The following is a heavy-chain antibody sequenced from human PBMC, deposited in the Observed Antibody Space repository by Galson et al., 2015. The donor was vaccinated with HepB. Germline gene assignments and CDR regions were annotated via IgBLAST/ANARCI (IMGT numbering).Heavy chain of an antibody. Sequence: ETLSLTCSVSGGSIVSSSHYWGWIRQPPGKGLEWIGRIYYGGSGTTLYNPSLKSRVTISVDPTRNQFSLGLRSVTAADTAVYYCARPRYCSSATCTAAFDSWGQGILVTVSS. D-gene: IGHD2-2*01. CDR2: IYYGGSGTT. V-gene: IGHV4-39*01. CDR1: GGSIVSSSHY. J-gene: IGHJ4*02. CDR3: ARPRYCSSATCTAAFDS.